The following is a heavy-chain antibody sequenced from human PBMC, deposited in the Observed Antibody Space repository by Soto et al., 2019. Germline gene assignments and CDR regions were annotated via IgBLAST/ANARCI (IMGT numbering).Heavy chain of an antibody. Sequence: QLQLQESGSGLVKPSQTLSLTCAVSGGAISSGGYPWSWIGQPPGKGLEWIGYVYHSGSTYYNPSLKRRVTISVDRSKNHFALKLSSVTAADKAVYYCARGQVVAAQHWGQGTLVTVSS. CDR1: GGAISSGGYP. J-gene: IGHJ4*02. CDR2: VYHSGST. CDR3: ARGQVVAAQH. D-gene: IGHD2-15*01. V-gene: IGHV4-30-2*01.